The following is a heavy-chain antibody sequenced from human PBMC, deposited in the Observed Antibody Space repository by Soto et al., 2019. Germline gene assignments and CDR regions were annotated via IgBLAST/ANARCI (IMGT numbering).Heavy chain of an antibody. D-gene: IGHD3-22*01. CDR3: ARDTADSSFLKAHF. Sequence: GASVKVSCKASVYTFTSYGISWGRQATGQGLEWMGWISAYNGNTNYAQKLQGRVTMTTDTSTSTAYMELRSLRSDDTAVYYCARDTADSSFLKAHFWGQGTMVTVSS. CDR1: VYTFTSYG. J-gene: IGHJ3*01. CDR2: ISAYNGNT. V-gene: IGHV1-18*01.